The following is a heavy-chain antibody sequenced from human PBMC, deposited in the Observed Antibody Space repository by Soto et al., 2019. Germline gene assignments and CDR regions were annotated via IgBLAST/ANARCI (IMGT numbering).Heavy chain of an antibody. CDR2: IYYSGST. V-gene: IGHV4-31*03. D-gene: IGHD3-22*01. J-gene: IGHJ5*02. CDR1: GGSISSGGYY. CDR3: ARGYDSSGPNWFDP. Sequence: SETLSLTCTVSGGSISSGGYYWSWIRQHPGKGLEWIGYIYYSGSTYYNPSLKSRVTISVDTSKNQFSLKLSSVTAADTAVYYCARGYDSSGPNWFDPWGQGTLVTVSS.